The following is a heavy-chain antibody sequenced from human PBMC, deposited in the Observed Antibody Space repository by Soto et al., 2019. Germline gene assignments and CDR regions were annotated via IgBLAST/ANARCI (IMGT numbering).Heavy chain of an antibody. Sequence: ASVKVSCKASGYTFTGYYMHWVRQAPGQGLEWMGWINPNSGGTNYAQKFQGWVTMTRDTSISTAYMELSRLRSDDTAVYYCARAVYCTNGVCYGFDYWGQGTLVTVS. J-gene: IGHJ4*02. V-gene: IGHV1-2*04. CDR2: INPNSGGT. CDR1: GYTFTGYY. D-gene: IGHD2-8*01. CDR3: ARAVYCTNGVCYGFDY.